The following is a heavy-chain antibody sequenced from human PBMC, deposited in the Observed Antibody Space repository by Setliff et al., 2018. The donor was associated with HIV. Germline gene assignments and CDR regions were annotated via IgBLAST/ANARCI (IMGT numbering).Heavy chain of an antibody. D-gene: IGHD6-6*01. V-gene: IGHV1-18*01. CDR2: VSPYNGHT. Sequence: VASVKVSCKASGYIFTNFGVGWVRQAPGQGLEWMGWVSPYNGHTNYAQKFQGRVTMSTDTSTSTIYMELTSLRSDDTAVYYCARWRVGAAHRLGFDYYYYYMDVWGKGTTVTVSS. CDR3: ARWRVGAAHRLGFDYYYYYMDV. J-gene: IGHJ6*03. CDR1: GYIFTNFG.